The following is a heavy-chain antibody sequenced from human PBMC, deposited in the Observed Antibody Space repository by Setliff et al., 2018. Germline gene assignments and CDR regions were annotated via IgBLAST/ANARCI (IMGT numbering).Heavy chain of an antibody. V-gene: IGHV1-2*06. CDR2: INPNSGGT. D-gene: IGHD3-22*01. J-gene: IGHJ4*02. CDR1: GYTFTGYY. Sequence: ASVKVSCKASGYTFTGYYMYWVRQAPGQGLEWMGRINPNSGGTNYAQKFQGRVTMTRDTSISTVCMELSRLRSDDTAVYYCARGALYYDSSGYYPDYWGQGTLVTSPQ. CDR3: ARGALYYDSSGYYPDY.